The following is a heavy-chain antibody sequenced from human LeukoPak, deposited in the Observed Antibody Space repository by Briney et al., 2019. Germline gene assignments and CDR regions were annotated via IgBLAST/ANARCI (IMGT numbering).Heavy chain of an antibody. Sequence: GASVKVSCKASGYTFTSYAMNWVRQAPGQGLEWMGWINTNTGSPTYAQGFSGRFVFSLDTSVSTAYLQISSLKAEDTAVYYCARVSLTTVTSFDYWGQGTLVTVSS. V-gene: IGHV7-4-1*02. D-gene: IGHD4-17*01. J-gene: IGHJ4*02. CDR1: GYTFTSYA. CDR3: ARVSLTTVTSFDY. CDR2: INTNTGSP.